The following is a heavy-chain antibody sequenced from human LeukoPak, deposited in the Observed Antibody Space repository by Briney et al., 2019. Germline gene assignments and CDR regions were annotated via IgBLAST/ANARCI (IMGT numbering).Heavy chain of an antibody. CDR3: ASGAAAGTGLEY. D-gene: IGHD6-13*01. Sequence: PGGSLRLSCAASGFTFSSYSMNWVRQAPGKGLEWVSFISSGSDYIHYADSVKGRFTISRDNAKNSLYLQKNSLRAEDTALYYCASGAAAGTGLEYWGQGTLVTVSS. CDR1: GFTFSSYS. CDR2: ISSGSDYI. J-gene: IGHJ4*02. V-gene: IGHV3-21*01.